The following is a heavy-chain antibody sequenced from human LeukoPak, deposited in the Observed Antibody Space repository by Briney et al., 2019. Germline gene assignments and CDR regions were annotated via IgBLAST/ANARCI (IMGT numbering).Heavy chain of an antibody. Sequence: SETLSLTCTVSGGSISSYYWSWIRQPPGKGLEWIGYIYYSGSTNYNPSLKSRVTISVDTSKNQFSLKLSSVTAADTAVYYCARGRGDIVAVPAFYWFDPWGQGTLVTVSS. D-gene: IGHD2-2*01. V-gene: IGHV4-59*01. J-gene: IGHJ5*02. CDR3: ARGRGDIVAVPAFYWFDP. CDR2: IYYSGST. CDR1: GGSISSYY.